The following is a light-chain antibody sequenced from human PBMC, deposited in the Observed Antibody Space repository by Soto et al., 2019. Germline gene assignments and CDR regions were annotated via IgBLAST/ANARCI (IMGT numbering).Light chain of an antibody. Sequence: QSVLTQAPSVSDAPRQRVTISCSGSSSNIGNNGANWYQQVPGKAPKLLIYYDDLLPSGVSDRFSGSKSGTSASLAISGLQSEDEADYFCAAWDDSLNAFVFGAGTKLTVL. CDR3: AAWDDSLNAFV. CDR2: YDD. J-gene: IGLJ1*01. CDR1: SSNIGNNG. V-gene: IGLV1-36*01.